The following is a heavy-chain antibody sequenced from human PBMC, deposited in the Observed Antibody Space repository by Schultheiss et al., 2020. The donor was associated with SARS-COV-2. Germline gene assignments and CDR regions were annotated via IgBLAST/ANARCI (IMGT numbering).Heavy chain of an antibody. Sequence: GGSLRLSCAASGFTFSSYAMSWVRQAPGKGLEWVSAISGSGGSTYYADSVKGRFTISRDNSKNTLYLQMNSLRAEDTAVYYCAKVYRGGGGFDYYYGMDVWGQGTTVTVSS. D-gene: IGHD3-10*01. CDR2: ISGSGGST. CDR1: GFTFSSYA. V-gene: IGHV3-23*01. CDR3: AKVYRGGGGFDYYYGMDV. J-gene: IGHJ6*02.